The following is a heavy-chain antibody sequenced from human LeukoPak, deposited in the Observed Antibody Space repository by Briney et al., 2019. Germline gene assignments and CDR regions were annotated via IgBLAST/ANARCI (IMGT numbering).Heavy chain of an antibody. Sequence: SETLSLTCTVSGGSISSYYWGWIRQPPGKGLEWIGSIYYSGSTYYNPSLKSRVTISVDTSKNQFSLKLSSVTAADTAVYYCASFGYCSSTSCYEPMYYFDYWGQGTLVTVSS. D-gene: IGHD2-2*03. J-gene: IGHJ4*02. CDR1: GGSISSYY. CDR3: ASFGYCSSTSCYEPMYYFDY. V-gene: IGHV4-39*01. CDR2: IYYSGST.